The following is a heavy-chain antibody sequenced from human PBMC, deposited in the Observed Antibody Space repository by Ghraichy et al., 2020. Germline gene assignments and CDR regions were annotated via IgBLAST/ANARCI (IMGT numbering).Heavy chain of an antibody. CDR2: VSGSGSGT. D-gene: IGHD6-13*01. V-gene: IGHV3-23*01. CDR1: GLTFKNYA. J-gene: IGHJ4*02. CDR3: AKCSEYSTSWPLDY. Sequence: GGSLRLSCVVSGLTFKNYAMSWVRQAPGKGLQCVSAVSGSGSGTYYGDSVRGRFTISRDNSQNTLFLQMNSLRAEDTAVYYCAKCSEYSTSWPLDYWGQGALVTVSS.